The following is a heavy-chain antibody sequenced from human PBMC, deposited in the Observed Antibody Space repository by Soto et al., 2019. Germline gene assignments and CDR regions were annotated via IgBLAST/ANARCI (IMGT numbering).Heavy chain of an antibody. V-gene: IGHV3-64*01. CDR2: ISNNGGST. J-gene: IGHJ6*03. Sequence: GGSLRLSCAASGFPFSSYSMHWVRQAPGKGLEYVSAISNNGGSTYCANSMKGRFTISRDNSKNTLYLQMGSLRAEDMAVYYCARDGGYCSSTSCWYYYYMDVWGKGTTVTVSS. CDR1: GFPFSSYS. D-gene: IGHD2-2*01. CDR3: ARDGGYCSSTSCWYYYYMDV.